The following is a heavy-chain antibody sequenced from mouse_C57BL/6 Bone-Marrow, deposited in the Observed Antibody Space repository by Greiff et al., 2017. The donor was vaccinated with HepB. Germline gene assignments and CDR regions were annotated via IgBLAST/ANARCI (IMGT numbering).Heavy chain of an antibody. D-gene: IGHD2-3*01. CDR2: IDPETGGT. Sequence: FQLQQSGAELVRPGASVTLSCKASGYTFTDYEMHWVKQTPVHGLEWIGAIDPETGGTAYNQKFKGKAILTADKSSSTAYMELRSLTSEDSAVYYCTRSDDGYYRYWFAYWGQGTLVTVSA. CDR3: TRSDDGYYRYWFAY. V-gene: IGHV1-15*01. J-gene: IGHJ3*01. CDR1: GYTFTDYE.